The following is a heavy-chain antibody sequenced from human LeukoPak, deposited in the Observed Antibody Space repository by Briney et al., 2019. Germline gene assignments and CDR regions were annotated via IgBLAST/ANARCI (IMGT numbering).Heavy chain of an antibody. CDR1: GGSLSGYY. D-gene: IGHD6-13*01. J-gene: IGHJ5*02. CDR2: IYYSGST. Sequence: SETLSLTCAVYGGSLSGYYWSWIRQPPGKGLEWIGYIYYSGSTNYNPSLKSRVTISVDTSKNQFSLKLSSVTAADTAVYYCARHSSSWYRWFDPWGQGTLVTVSS. V-gene: IGHV4-59*08. CDR3: ARHSSSWYRWFDP.